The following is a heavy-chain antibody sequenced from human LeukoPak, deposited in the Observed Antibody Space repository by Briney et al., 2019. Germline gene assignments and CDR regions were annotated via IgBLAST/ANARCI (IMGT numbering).Heavy chain of an antibody. Sequence: GSLRLSWAASGFTFRRNWMGWVGQAPGKGLEWVAKIHQDGSEKSYVDSVKGRFTISRDNAKNSLYLQMNSLRAEDTAVYYCARDARVVLDYWGQGTLVTVSS. D-gene: IGHD2/OR15-2a*01. V-gene: IGHV3-7*01. CDR1: GFTFRRNW. J-gene: IGHJ4*02. CDR2: IHQDGSEK. CDR3: ARDARVVLDY.